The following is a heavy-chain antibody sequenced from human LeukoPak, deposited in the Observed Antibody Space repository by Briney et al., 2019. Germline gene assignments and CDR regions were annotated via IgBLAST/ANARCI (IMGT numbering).Heavy chain of an antibody. CDR2: IYTSGST. D-gene: IGHD2-15*01. J-gene: IGHJ4*02. V-gene: IGHV4-4*07. CDR3: ARGSGYCSGGSCNYFDY. CDR1: GGSISIYY. Sequence: SETLSLTCTVSGGSISIYYCSWIRQPAGKGLEWIGRIYTSGSTNYNPSLKSRVTMSVDTSKNQFSLKLSSVTAPDTAVYYCARGSGYCSGGSCNYFDYWGQGTLVTVSS.